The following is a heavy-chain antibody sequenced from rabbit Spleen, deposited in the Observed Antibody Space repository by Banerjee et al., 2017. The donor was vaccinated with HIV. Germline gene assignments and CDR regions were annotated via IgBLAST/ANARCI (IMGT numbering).Heavy chain of an antibody. CDR1: GFSFSSNAW. CDR2: IYTGDASA. D-gene: IGHD4-2*01. Sequence: QSLEESGGDLVKPGASLTLTCTASGFSFSSNAWICWVRQAPGKGLEWIGCIYTGDASAYYASWVNGRFTISKTSSTVDLKMTSLTAADTATYFCARDLAGFGSNLWGPGTLVTVS. V-gene: IGHV1S40*01. CDR3: ARDLAGFGSNL. J-gene: IGHJ4*01.